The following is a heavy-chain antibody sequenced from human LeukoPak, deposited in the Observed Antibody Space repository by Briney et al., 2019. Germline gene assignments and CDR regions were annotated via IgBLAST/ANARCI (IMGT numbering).Heavy chain of an antibody. CDR3: ARAADYYASGIFY. D-gene: IGHD3-10*01. V-gene: IGHV3-74*01. J-gene: IGHJ4*02. CDR2: INTDGSTT. Sequence: GGSPRLSCAASGFTFSNYWMHWVRQAPGKGLVWVSRINTDGSTTTYADSVKGRFTISRDNAKNTLYLQMSSLRAEDTAVYYCARAADYYASGIFYWGQGTLVTVSS. CDR1: GFTFSNYW.